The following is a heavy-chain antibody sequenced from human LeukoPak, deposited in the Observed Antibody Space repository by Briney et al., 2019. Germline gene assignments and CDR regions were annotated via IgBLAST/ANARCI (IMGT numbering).Heavy chain of an antibody. CDR3: ARDRVWKGSSSGYYWGTALGY. Sequence: GGSLRLSCAASGFTFSSYAMHWVRQAPGKGLEWVAVISYDGSNKYYADSVKGRFTISRDNSKNTLYLQMNSLRAEDTAVYYCARDRVWKGSSSGYYWGTALGYWGQGTLVTVSS. J-gene: IGHJ4*02. V-gene: IGHV3-30*04. CDR1: GFTFSSYA. CDR2: ISYDGSNK. D-gene: IGHD3-22*01.